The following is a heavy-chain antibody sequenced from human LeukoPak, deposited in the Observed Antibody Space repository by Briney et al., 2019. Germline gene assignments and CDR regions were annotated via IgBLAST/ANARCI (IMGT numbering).Heavy chain of an antibody. Sequence: ASVKVSCKASGYTFTGYYMHWVRQAPGQGLEWMGRINPNSGGTNYAQKLQGRVTMTRNTPISTAYMELSSLRSEDPAVYYCARVAVAGMIWWFDPWGQGTLVTVSS. J-gene: IGHJ5*02. D-gene: IGHD6-19*01. CDR3: ARVAVAGMIWWFDP. V-gene: IGHV1-2*06. CDR2: INPNSGGT. CDR1: GYTFTGYY.